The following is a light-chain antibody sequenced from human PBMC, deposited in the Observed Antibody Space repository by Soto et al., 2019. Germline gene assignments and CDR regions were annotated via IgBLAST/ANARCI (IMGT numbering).Light chain of an antibody. CDR2: EVT. J-gene: IGLJ2*01. Sequence: QSALTQPASVSGSPGQSVTISCTGTSSDVGGYNFVSWYQQHPGKAPKVMLYEVTKRPSGVSNRFSGSKSGNTASLTISGLQAEDEAHYYCSSYTSSNTLVFGGGTKLTVL. CDR1: SSDVGGYNF. V-gene: IGLV2-14*01. CDR3: SSYTSSNTLV.